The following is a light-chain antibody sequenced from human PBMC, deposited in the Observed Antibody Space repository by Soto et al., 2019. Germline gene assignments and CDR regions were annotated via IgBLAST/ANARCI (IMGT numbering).Light chain of an antibody. J-gene: IGLJ1*01. Sequence: QSVLTQPASVSGSPGQSITISCTGTSSDVGGYNYVSWYQQHPGKAPKLMIYEVSNRPSGVSNRFSGSKSGNTASLTISGLQAEDESDYYCSSYTCSSTLFGTGTKLTVL. CDR2: EVS. V-gene: IGLV2-14*01. CDR3: SSYTCSSTL. CDR1: SSDVGGYNY.